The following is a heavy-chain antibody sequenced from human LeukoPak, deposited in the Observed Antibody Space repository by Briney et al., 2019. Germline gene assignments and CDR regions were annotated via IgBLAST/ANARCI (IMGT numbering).Heavy chain of an antibody. V-gene: IGHV4-4*07. J-gene: IGHJ5*01. CDR2: IYTSGST. Sequence: SETLSLTCTVSGGSISSNYWSWIRQSAGKGLEYIGRIYTSGSTIYNPSLKSRVTMSLDTSKNQFSLKLTSVTAADTAMYYCARTYGSNRGVLFDSWGQGTLVTVSA. CDR3: ARTYGSNRGVLFDS. D-gene: IGHD6-19*01. CDR1: GGSISSNY.